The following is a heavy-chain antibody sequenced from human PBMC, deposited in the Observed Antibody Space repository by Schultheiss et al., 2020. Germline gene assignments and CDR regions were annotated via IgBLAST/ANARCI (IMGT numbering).Heavy chain of an antibody. CDR2: ISSSSSTI. D-gene: IGHD2-2*01. CDR1: GFTFSSYS. J-gene: IGHJ5*02. V-gene: IGHV3-48*01. CDR3: AKERCSSTSCYRNWFDP. Sequence: GGSLRLSCAASGFTFSSYSMNWVRQAPGKGLEWVSYISSSSSTIYYADSVKGRFTISRDNAKNSLYLQMNSLRAEDTAVYYCAKERCSSTSCYRNWFDPWGQGTLVTVAS.